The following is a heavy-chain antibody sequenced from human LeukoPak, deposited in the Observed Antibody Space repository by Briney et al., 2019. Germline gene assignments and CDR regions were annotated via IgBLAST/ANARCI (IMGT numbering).Heavy chain of an antibody. V-gene: IGHV1-8*03. CDR3: ARGYRGYSYGYVTTYFDY. D-gene: IGHD5-18*01. CDR2: MNPNSGNT. J-gene: IGHJ4*02. CDR1: GYTFTSYD. Sequence: ASVKVSCKASGYTFTSYDINWVRQATGQGLEWMGWMNPNSGNTGYAQKFQGRVTITRNTSISTAYMELSSLRSEDTAVYYCARGYRGYSYGYVTTYFDYWGQETLVTVSS.